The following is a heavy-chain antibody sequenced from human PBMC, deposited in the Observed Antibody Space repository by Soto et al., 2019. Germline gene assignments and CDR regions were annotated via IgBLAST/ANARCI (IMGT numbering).Heavy chain of an antibody. CDR1: GYNFITDW. Sequence: GESLKISCKGSGYNFITDWISWVRQMPGKGLEWMGRIDPNDSYTTYSPSFEGHVTISADKSISTAYLQWSSLKPSGSAVYYCARLSRASFALDVWGQGTTVTVSS. CDR2: IDPNDSYT. CDR3: ARLSRASFALDV. V-gene: IGHV5-10-1*01. J-gene: IGHJ6*02. D-gene: IGHD3-16*01.